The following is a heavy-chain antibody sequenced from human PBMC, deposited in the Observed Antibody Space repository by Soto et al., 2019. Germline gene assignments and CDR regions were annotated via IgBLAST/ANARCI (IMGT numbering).Heavy chain of an antibody. J-gene: IGHJ4*02. V-gene: IGHV3-23*01. Sequence: EVQLLESGGGLVQPGGSLRLSCAASGFTFSSYAMSWVRQAPGKGLEWVSAISGSGGSTYYADSVKGRFTISRDNSKNTRYLQMNSRRAEDTAVYYCAKDIGRYCSGGRCYSMDYWGQGTLVTVSS. CDR2: ISGSGGST. D-gene: IGHD2-15*01. CDR1: GFTFSSYA. CDR3: AKDIGRYCSGGRCYSMDY.